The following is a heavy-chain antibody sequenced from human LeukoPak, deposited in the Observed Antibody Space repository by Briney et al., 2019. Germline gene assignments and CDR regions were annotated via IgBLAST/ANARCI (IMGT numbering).Heavy chain of an antibody. Sequence: SETLSLPSTVSVGSTSIISYNWGWIRQPPGKGLEWIGRIYTSGGTNYNPSLKSRVTMSVDTSKNQFSLKLSSVTAADTAVYYCARGWDYFDYWGQGTLVTVSS. CDR1: VGSTSIISYN. J-gene: IGHJ4*02. CDR3: ARGWDYFDY. D-gene: IGHD5-24*01. CDR2: IYTSGGT. V-gene: IGHV4-61*02.